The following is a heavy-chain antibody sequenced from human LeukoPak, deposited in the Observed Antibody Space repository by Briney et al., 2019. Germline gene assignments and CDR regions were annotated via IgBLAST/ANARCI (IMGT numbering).Heavy chain of an antibody. CDR1: GFTFSLYN. CDR2: ISASETSI. CDR3: VRDNLENQWLERSY. Sequence: GGSLRLSCAASGFTFSLYNMNWVRQAPGKGLEWVSQISASETSIKYADSVRGRFTISRDNVRNSVYLQMNSLRAEDTAIYYCVRDNLENQWLERSYWGQGTLVTVSS. V-gene: IGHV3-48*03. J-gene: IGHJ4*02. D-gene: IGHD6-19*01.